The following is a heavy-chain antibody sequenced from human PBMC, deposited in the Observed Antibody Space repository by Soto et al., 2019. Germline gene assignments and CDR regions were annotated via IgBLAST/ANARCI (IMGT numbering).Heavy chain of an antibody. V-gene: IGHV4-30-4*01. CDR2: IYNGGST. Sequence: SEPLSLTCTVSGYTIISSDCHLAWHRRPPGKGLEWIGYIYNGGSTYYRPSLESRMHMSLDATRNHYSLRLTSVTAADTAVYFCARAPVGLDTISYFDYWGQGNLVTVSS. CDR1: GYTIISSDCH. CDR3: ARAPVGLDTISYFDY. D-gene: IGHD3-3*01. J-gene: IGHJ4*02.